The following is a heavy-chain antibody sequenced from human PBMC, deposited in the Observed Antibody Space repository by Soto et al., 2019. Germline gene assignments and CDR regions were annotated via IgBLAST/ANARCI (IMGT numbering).Heavy chain of an antibody. Sequence: QVQLVESGGGVVQPGRSLRLSCAASGFSFSGFAMHWVRQAPGKGLEWVAVIWYDESNKYYTDSVKGRFTISGDNSKNTLYLQMNSMRAEDTAVYYCARDYVSRYYDSSGYFDYWGQGTLVTVSS. D-gene: IGHD3-22*01. V-gene: IGHV3-33*01. CDR1: GFSFSGFA. CDR3: ARDYVSRYYDSSGYFDY. CDR2: IWYDESNK. J-gene: IGHJ4*02.